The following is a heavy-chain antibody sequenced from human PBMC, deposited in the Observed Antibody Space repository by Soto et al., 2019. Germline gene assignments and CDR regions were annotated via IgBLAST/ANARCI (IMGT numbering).Heavy chain of an antibody. CDR1: GYTFTGYY. D-gene: IGHD5-18*01. Sequence: QVQLVQSGAEVKKPGASVKVSCKASGYTFTGYYMHWVRQAPGQGLEWMGWINPNSGGTNYAQKFQGWVTMTRDTSISTAYMELSRLRSDDTAVYYCASRIGYSYGNDAFDIWGQGTMVTVSS. CDR2: INPNSGGT. V-gene: IGHV1-2*04. J-gene: IGHJ3*02. CDR3: ASRIGYSYGNDAFDI.